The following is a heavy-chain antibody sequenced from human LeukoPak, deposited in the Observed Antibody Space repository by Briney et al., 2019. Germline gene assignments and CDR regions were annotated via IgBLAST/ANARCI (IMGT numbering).Heavy chain of an antibody. CDR2: IYTTGTT. CDR1: GGSISSSSYY. CDR3: ARISETAMITM. V-gene: IGHV4-61*02. Sequence: PSETLSLTCTVSGGSISSSSYYWTWLRQPAGKGLEWIGRIYTTGTTTNYNPSLKSRVSISVDTSKNLFSLRLASVTAADTAVYFCARISETAMITMWGQGTLVTVSS. D-gene: IGHD5-18*01. J-gene: IGHJ4*02.